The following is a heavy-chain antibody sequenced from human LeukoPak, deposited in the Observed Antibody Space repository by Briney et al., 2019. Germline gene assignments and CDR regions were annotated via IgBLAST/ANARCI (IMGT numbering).Heavy chain of an antibody. Sequence: GGSLRLSCAASGFTFSSYSMNWVSQAPGKGLEWVSSISSSSSYIYYADSVKGRFTISRDNAKNSLYLQMNSLRAEDTAVYYCARGTDYVWGSYRYNEDAFYIWGQGTMVTVSS. CDR2: ISSSSSYI. D-gene: IGHD3-16*02. CDR1: GFTFSSYS. CDR3: ARGTDYVWGSYRYNEDAFYI. V-gene: IGHV3-21*01. J-gene: IGHJ3*02.